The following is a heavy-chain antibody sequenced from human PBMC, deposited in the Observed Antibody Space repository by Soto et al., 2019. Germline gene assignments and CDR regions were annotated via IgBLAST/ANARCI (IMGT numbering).Heavy chain of an antibody. CDR3: ARGRDIVVVPAAMNWFDP. CDR1: GYTFTSYY. Sequence: QVQLVQSGAEVKKPGASVKVSCKASGYTFTSYYMHWVRQAPGQGLEWMGGIIPIFGTANYAQKFHGRVTITADESTSTAYMELSSLRSEDTAVYYCARGRDIVVVPAAMNWFDPWGQGTLVTVSS. J-gene: IGHJ5*02. CDR2: IIPIFGTA. D-gene: IGHD2-2*01. V-gene: IGHV1-69*01.